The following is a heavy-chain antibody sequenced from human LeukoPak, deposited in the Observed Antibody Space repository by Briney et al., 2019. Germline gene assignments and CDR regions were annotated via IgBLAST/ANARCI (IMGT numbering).Heavy chain of an antibody. Sequence: ASVRVSCKASGHTFTNYDINWVRQASGQGLEWMGWMSPNSGNTGSAQKFQGRVTMTSNTSISTAYMEPSSLRSEDTAVYYCARGLRREQQLLRAFDYWGQGTPVTVSS. CDR1: GHTFTNYD. V-gene: IGHV1-8*01. J-gene: IGHJ4*02. CDR3: ARGLRREQQLLRAFDY. D-gene: IGHD6-13*01. CDR2: MSPNSGNT.